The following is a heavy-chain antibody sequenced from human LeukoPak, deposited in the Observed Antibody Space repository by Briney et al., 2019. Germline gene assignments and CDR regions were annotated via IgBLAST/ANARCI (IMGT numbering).Heavy chain of an antibody. Sequence: GRSLRLSCAASGFTFDDYAMHWVRQAPGKGLEWVSGISWNSGSIGYADSVKGRFTISRDNAKNSLYLQMNSLRAEDTALYYCAKDKWSRSYGYKGFDYWGQGTLVTVSS. CDR1: GFTFDDYA. CDR3: AKDKWSRSYGYKGFDY. CDR2: ISWNSGSI. D-gene: IGHD5-18*01. V-gene: IGHV3-9*01. J-gene: IGHJ4*02.